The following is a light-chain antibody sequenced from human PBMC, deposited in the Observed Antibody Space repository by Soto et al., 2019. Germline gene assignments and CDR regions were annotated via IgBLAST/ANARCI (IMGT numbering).Light chain of an antibody. CDR3: SSYAGSSNV. CDR2: SNN. V-gene: IGLV1-44*01. J-gene: IGLJ1*01. Sequence: QSVLTQSPSASGTPGQRVTISCSEGSSNIGGNTVNWYQQLPGTAPKLLIYSNNQRPSGVPDRFSGSKSGTSASLAISGLQSEDEADYYCSSYAGSSNVFGPGTKVTV. CDR1: SSNIGGNT.